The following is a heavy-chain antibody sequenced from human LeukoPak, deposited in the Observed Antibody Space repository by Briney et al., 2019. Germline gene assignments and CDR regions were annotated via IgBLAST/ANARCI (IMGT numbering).Heavy chain of an antibody. V-gene: IGHV1-69*13. CDR2: IIPIFGTA. J-gene: IGHJ5*02. Sequence: SVTVSCKASGGTFSSCAISWVRQAPGQGLEWMGGIIPIFGTANYAQKFQGRVTITADESTSTAYMELSSLRSEDTAVYYCARGEGYSYTYNWFDPWGQGTLVTVSS. D-gene: IGHD5-18*01. CDR3: ARGEGYSYTYNWFDP. CDR1: GGTFSSCA.